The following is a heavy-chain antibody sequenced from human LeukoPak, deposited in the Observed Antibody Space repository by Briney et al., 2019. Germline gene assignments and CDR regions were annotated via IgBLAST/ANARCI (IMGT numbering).Heavy chain of an antibody. J-gene: IGHJ3*02. Sequence: PGGSLRLSCAASGFTFSDHYMDWIRQPPGKGLEWIGCIYYSGRTYYNPSLKSRVTISVDMSKSQFSLRLTSVTAADTAVYYCARKNDFDIWGQGTLVTVSS. D-gene: IGHD1-1*01. CDR2: IYYSGRT. CDR1: GFTFSDHY. CDR3: ARKNDFDI. V-gene: IGHV4-59*11.